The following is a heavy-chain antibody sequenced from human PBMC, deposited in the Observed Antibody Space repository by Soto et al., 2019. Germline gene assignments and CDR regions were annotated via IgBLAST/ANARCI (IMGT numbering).Heavy chain of an antibody. Sequence: PSETLSHTCVVSGGSLSDYFWSWIRQPPGMALEWIGEINHLGSTNYNPSLKSRVTMSVDTSKNQFSLTLNSVTAADTATYYCARGGISHWAYFYYMDVWDRGTTVT. V-gene: IGHV4-34*01. CDR3: ARGGISHWAYFYYMDV. CDR1: GGSLSDYF. CDR2: INHLGST. D-gene: IGHD2-21*01. J-gene: IGHJ6*03.